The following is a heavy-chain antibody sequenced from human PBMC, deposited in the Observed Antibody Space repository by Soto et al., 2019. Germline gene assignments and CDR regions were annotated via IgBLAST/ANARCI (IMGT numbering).Heavy chain of an antibody. V-gene: IGHV4-61*01. CDR1: CGFVNSDTHS. CDR3: ARFVRSCSATTCSTRADV. Sequence: QVQLQESGPGLVKPSETLSLTCTVSCGFVNSDTHSWSWIRQTPGKRLEWIGFIYSGGSTKNPSLRSRVTMSVDTSKTQFSLKLRSVIVADTAVYHCARFVRSCSATTCSTRADVWGQGITVTVSS. D-gene: IGHD2-2*01. J-gene: IGHJ6*02. CDR2: IYSGGST.